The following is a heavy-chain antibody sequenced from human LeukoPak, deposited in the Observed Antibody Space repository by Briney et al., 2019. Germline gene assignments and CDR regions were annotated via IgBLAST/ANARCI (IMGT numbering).Heavy chain of an antibody. Sequence: PGGSLRLSCVASGFTFSSYAMHWVRQAPGKGLEWVAVISYDGSNKYFSDSVKGRFTISRDNSKNTLYLQMNSLRAEDTAVYYCARGSNPKTYDYWSGPEFQYWGQGTQVTVSS. V-gene: IGHV3-30-3*01. CDR3: ARGSNPKTYDYWSGPEFQY. J-gene: IGHJ1*01. CDR1: GFTFSSYA. D-gene: IGHD3-3*01. CDR2: ISYDGSNK.